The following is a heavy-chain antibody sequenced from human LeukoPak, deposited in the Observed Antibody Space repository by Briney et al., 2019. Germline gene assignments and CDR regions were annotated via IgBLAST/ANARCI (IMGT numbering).Heavy chain of an antibody. CDR2: IWYDGGNK. V-gene: IGHV3-33*06. D-gene: IGHD3-22*01. Sequence: GGSLRLSCAASGFTFSSYGMHWVRQAPGKGLEWVAVIWYDGGNKYYADSVKGRFTISRDNSKNTLYLQMNSLRAEDTAVYYSAKGPYKYYYDSSAPPQDYWGEGTLVTVSS. CDR1: GFTFSSYG. J-gene: IGHJ4*02. CDR3: AKGPYKYYYDSSAPPQDY.